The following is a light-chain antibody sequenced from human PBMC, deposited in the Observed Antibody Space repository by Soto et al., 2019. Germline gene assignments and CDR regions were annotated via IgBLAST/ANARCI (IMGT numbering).Light chain of an antibody. CDR3: QQYTNWPRT. J-gene: IGKJ1*01. CDR1: QSVSSSY. V-gene: IGKV3-15*01. Sequence: EIVLTQSPGTLSLSPGERATLSCRASQSVSSSYLAWYQQKPGQAPRLLIYGASTRASAIPARFSGSGSGTEFTLTISSRQSEDFAVYYCQQYTNWPRTFGQGTKVDI. CDR2: GAS.